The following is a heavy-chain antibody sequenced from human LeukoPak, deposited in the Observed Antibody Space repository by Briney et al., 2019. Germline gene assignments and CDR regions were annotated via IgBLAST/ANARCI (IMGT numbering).Heavy chain of an antibody. V-gene: IGHV3-30-3*01. D-gene: IGHD3-16*01. CDR3: ARDAGGLYSIDY. J-gene: IGHJ4*02. Sequence: GGSLRLSCAASGFTFSSYVMHWVRQAPGKGLEWVAVISYDGSNKYYADSVKGRFTISRDNSKNTLYLQMNSLRAEDTAMYYCARDAGGLYSIDYWGQGTLVTVSS. CDR2: ISYDGSNK. CDR1: GFTFSSYV.